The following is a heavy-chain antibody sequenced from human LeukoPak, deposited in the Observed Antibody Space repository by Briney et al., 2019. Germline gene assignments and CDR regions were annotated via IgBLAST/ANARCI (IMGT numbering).Heavy chain of an antibody. CDR3: AKEQLEYCSGGSCSNYGMDV. D-gene: IGHD2-15*01. J-gene: IGHJ6*04. Sequence: GWSLRLSCAASGFTFSSYGMHLVRQAPGKGLEGAAVISYDGSNKYYADSVKGRFTISRDNSKNTLYLQMNSLRAEDTAVYYCAKEQLEYCSGGSCSNYGMDVWGKGTTVTVSS. V-gene: IGHV3-30*18. CDR1: GFTFSSYG. CDR2: ISYDGSNK.